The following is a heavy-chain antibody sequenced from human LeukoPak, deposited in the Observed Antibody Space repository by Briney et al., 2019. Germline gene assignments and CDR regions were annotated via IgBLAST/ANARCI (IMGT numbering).Heavy chain of an antibody. J-gene: IGHJ4*02. V-gene: IGHV4-38-2*02. CDR2: IYHSGST. D-gene: IGHD6-13*01. Sequence: SETLSLTCTVSGYSISSGYYWGWIRQPPGKGLEWIGSIYHSGSTHYNPSLKSRVTISVDTSKNQFSLKLSSVTAADTAVYYCASEQQLASFDYWGQGTLVTVSS. CDR3: ASEQQLASFDY. CDR1: GYSISSGYY.